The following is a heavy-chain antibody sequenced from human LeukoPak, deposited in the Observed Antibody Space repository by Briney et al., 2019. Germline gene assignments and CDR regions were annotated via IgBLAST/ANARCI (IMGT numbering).Heavy chain of an antibody. CDR3: AKGHSDYGTGFDL. Sequence: GGSLRLSCAASGFTFTNYAMSWVRQAPGKGLESVSVTSGTGGSTYYADSVRGRFTISRDNSRNTLYLQINSVRAEDTTVYYCAKGHSDYGTGFDLWGRGTLVTVSS. V-gene: IGHV3-23*01. CDR2: TSGTGGST. J-gene: IGHJ4*02. CDR1: GFTFTNYA. D-gene: IGHD4-17*01.